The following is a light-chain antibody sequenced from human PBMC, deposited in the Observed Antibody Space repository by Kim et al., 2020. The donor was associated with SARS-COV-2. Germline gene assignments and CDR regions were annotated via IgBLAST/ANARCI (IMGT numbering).Light chain of an antibody. Sequence: ASVGDRVTITCRASQIIDTWLAWYQHKPGRAPKVLIWRASTLESGVPSRFSGSGSGTEFTLTISSLQPDDFATYYCLQYNSYSWTFGQGTKVDIK. CDR2: RAS. V-gene: IGKV1-5*03. CDR3: LQYNSYSWT. CDR1: QIIDTW. J-gene: IGKJ1*01.